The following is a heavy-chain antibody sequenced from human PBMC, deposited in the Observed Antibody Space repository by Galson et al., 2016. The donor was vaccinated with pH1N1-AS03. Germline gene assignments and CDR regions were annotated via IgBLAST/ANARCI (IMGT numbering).Heavy chain of an antibody. J-gene: IGHJ4*02. CDR1: GASLSTYF. Sequence: TLSLTCTVSGASLSTYFWTWVRQPPGKGLEWLGYIYYTGSTTYNPSLESRVTISLDTSKTQFSLRLSSVTAADTAVYYCARVGVPAAIGGYYFDHWGQGTLVAVSS. V-gene: IGHV4-59*01. CDR3: ARVGVPAAIGGYYFDH. CDR2: IYYTGST. D-gene: IGHD2-2*02.